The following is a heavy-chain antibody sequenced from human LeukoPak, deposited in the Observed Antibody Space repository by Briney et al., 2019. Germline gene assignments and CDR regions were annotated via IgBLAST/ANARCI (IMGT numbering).Heavy chain of an antibody. Sequence: SETLSLTCAVYGGSFSGYYWSWIRQPPGKGLEWIGEINHSGSTNYNPSLKSRVTISVDTSKNQFSLKLSSVTAADTAVYYCARAERLGDFLDYWGQGTLVTVSS. D-gene: IGHD3-16*01. CDR1: GGSFSGYY. CDR3: ARAERLGDFLDY. V-gene: IGHV4-34*01. J-gene: IGHJ4*02. CDR2: INHSGST.